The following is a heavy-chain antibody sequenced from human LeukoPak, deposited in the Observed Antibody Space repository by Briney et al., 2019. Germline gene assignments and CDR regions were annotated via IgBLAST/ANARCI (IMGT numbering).Heavy chain of an antibody. Sequence: GGSLRLSCAASGFTFSDSSMHWVRQASGKGLEWVGRIRSKAHNYATAYAAAATGRFTISRDDSKNTAYLQMTSLKTEDTAVYYCTRGNYDFWSGYHDYWGQGTLVTVSS. CDR3: TRGNYDFWSGYHDY. CDR2: IRSKAHNYAT. D-gene: IGHD3-3*01. J-gene: IGHJ4*02. V-gene: IGHV3-73*01. CDR1: GFTFSDSS.